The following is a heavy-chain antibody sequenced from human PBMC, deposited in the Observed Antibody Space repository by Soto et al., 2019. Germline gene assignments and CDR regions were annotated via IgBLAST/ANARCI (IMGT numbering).Heavy chain of an antibody. Sequence: LRLSCAASGFTFSSYGMHWVRQAPGKGLEWVAVISYDGSNKYYADSVKGRFTISRDNSKNTLYLQMNSLRAEDTAMYYCAKGYSSSSIFDYWGQGTLVTVS. J-gene: IGHJ4*02. CDR2: ISYDGSNK. CDR3: AKGYSSSSIFDY. D-gene: IGHD6-6*01. V-gene: IGHV3-30*18. CDR1: GFTFSSYG.